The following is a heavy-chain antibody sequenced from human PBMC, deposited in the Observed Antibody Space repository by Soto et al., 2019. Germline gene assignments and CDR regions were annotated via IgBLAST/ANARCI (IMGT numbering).Heavy chain of an antibody. CDR3: ATPYLLYAFDI. D-gene: IGHD2-15*01. CDR2: ISGSGSST. CDR1: GFTFSSYA. J-gene: IGHJ3*02. V-gene: IGHV3-23*01. Sequence: EVHLLESGGNLVQPGGSLRLSCAASGFTFSSYAMSWFRQAPGKGLEWVSAISGSGSSTFYADSVKGRFTISRDNSKNTVYLQMNSLRAEDTAVYYCATPYLLYAFDIWGQGTMVTVSS.